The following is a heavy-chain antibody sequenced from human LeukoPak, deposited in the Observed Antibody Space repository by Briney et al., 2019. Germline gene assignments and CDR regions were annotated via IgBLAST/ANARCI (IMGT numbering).Heavy chain of an antibody. CDR2: INPNSGGT. D-gene: IGHD3-22*01. CDR3: ARDYYDSSGYYYDDY. J-gene: IGHJ4*02. CDR1: GYTFTGYY. Sequence: EASVKVSCEASGYTFTGYYMHWVRQAPGQGLEWMGWINPNSGGTNYAQKFQGRVTMTRDTSISTAYMELSRLRSDDTAVYYCARDYYDSSGYYYDDYWGQGTLVTVSS. V-gene: IGHV1-2*02.